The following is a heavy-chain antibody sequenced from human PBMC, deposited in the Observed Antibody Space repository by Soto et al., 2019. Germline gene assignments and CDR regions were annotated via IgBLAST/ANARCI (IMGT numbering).Heavy chain of an antibody. CDR1: GFTFSNYA. CDR3: AKDLSGSYGYYYYGMDV. Sequence: EVQLLESGGGLVQPGGSLRLSYAASGFTFSNYAMNWVRQAPGKGLEWVSTFSGSGGSTYYADSVKGRFTISRDNSKNTLYLQMNSLRAEDTAVYYCAKDLSGSYGYYYYGMDVWGQGTTVTVSS. J-gene: IGHJ6*02. V-gene: IGHV3-23*01. D-gene: IGHD1-26*01. CDR2: FSGSGGST.